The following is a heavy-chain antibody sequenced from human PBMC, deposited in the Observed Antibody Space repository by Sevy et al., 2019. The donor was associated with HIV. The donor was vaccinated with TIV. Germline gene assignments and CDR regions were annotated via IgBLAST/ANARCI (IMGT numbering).Heavy chain of an antibody. CDR3: VRAIQSDGSF. Sequence: GGSLRLSCVASGFNLENFWMNWVRQAPGKGLEWEANIRQDGSEIYYVASVKGRFTISRDNARNLVYLQMNSLRVEDTALCYCVRAIQSDGSFWGQGALVTVSS. CDR2: IRQDGSEI. D-gene: IGHD6-19*01. J-gene: IGHJ4*02. V-gene: IGHV3-7*01. CDR1: GFNLENFW.